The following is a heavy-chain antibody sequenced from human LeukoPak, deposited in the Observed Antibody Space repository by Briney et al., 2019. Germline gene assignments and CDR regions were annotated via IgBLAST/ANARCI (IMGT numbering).Heavy chain of an antibody. J-gene: IGHJ3*02. CDR3: ARVRLRVDAFDI. Sequence: PGGSLRLSCATSKFTFINYGLTWVRQAPGKGLEWVSSISGSGRDTQYAASVQGRFTISRDNSKNTLYLQMNSLRAEDTAVYYCARVRLRVDAFDIWGQGTMVTVSS. V-gene: IGHV3-23*01. CDR2: ISGSGRDT. CDR1: KFTFINYG. D-gene: IGHD3-3*01.